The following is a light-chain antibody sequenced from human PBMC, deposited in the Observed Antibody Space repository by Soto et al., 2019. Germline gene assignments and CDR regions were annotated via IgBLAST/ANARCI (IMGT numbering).Light chain of an antibody. V-gene: IGLV2-14*01. CDR2: DVS. CDR1: SGDVGAYNF. Sequence: QSAVTQPASVSGSPGQSITISCAGTSGDVGAYNFVSWYQQHPGKAPKLMLYDVSKRPSGVSERFSASKSGNTASLTISGLQAEDEADYYCSSYTSSRTLYVFGTGTKVTVL. CDR3: SSYTSSRTLYV. J-gene: IGLJ1*01.